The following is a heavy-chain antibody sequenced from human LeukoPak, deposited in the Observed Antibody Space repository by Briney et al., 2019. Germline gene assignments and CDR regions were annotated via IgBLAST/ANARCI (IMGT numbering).Heavy chain of an antibody. V-gene: IGHV1-24*01. Sequence: ASVKVSCKISGYNLTELSMHWIRQAPGKGLEWMGGFDPKDGATVYARKFQGRLTMTEDTSTATAHMELSSLTSEDTAVYFCYDSTYWGQGTLVTVSS. CDR2: FDPKDGAT. J-gene: IGHJ4*02. CDR1: GYNLTELS. D-gene: IGHD3-22*01. CDR3: YDSTY.